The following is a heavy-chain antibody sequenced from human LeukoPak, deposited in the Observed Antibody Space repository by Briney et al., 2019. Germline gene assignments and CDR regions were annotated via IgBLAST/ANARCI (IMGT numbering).Heavy chain of an antibody. CDR3: ARKNYGSNRWFDP. CDR2: MNPNSGNT. J-gene: IGHJ5*02. D-gene: IGHD4/OR15-4a*01. CDR1: RYTFSSYD. V-gene: IGHV1-8*01. Sequence: ASVKVSCKASRYTFSSYDINWVRQATGQGLEWMGWMNPNSGNTGYAQKFQGRVTMTRNTSISTAYMELSSLRSEDTAVYYCARKNYGSNRWFDPWGQGTLVTVSS.